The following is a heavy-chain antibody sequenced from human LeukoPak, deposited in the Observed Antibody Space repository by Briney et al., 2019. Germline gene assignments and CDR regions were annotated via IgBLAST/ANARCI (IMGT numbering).Heavy chain of an antibody. V-gene: IGHV1-18*01. D-gene: IGHD3-9*01. Sequence: ASVKVSCKASGYTFTSYGISWVRQAPGQGLEWMGWINANNGNINYAQNLQGRVTVTTDTSTSTAYMELRSLRSDDTAVYYCARDIDYNIDYWGQGTLVTVSS. CDR1: GYTFTSYG. CDR3: ARDIDYNIDY. J-gene: IGHJ4*02. CDR2: INANNGNI.